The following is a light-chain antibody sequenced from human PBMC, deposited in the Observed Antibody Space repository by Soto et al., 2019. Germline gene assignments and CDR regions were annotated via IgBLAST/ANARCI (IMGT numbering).Light chain of an antibody. J-gene: IGKJ1*01. V-gene: IGKV3-15*01. CDR2: GAF. Sequence: EIVMTQSPITLSVSPVERVTLSCRASQSVSSNLAWYQQKPGQAPSLLIYGAFTRATGIPARFSGSGSGTEFTLTISSLQSEDFAVYYCQQYNNWPRTFGQGTKVDIK. CDR1: QSVSSN. CDR3: QQYNNWPRT.